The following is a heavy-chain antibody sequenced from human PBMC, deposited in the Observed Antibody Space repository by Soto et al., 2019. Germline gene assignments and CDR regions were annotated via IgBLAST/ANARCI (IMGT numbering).Heavy chain of an antibody. Sequence: GGSLRLSCEASGFMFSSYEMNWVRQSPGKGLEWVSYISSSGDIIYYADSVKGRFTISRDDAKNTLYLQMNSLRAEDTAVYYCAIRSGYSGYDFAFDIWGQGTMVTVSS. CDR1: GFMFSSYE. CDR3: AIRSGYSGYDFAFDI. CDR2: ISSSGDII. J-gene: IGHJ3*02. V-gene: IGHV3-48*03. D-gene: IGHD5-12*01.